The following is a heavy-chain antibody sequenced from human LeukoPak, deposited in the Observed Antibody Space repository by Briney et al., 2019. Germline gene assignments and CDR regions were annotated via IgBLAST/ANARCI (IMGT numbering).Heavy chain of an antibody. J-gene: IGHJ6*03. CDR2: IYYSGST. Sequence: PSETLSLTCTVSGGSISSYYWSWIRQPPGKGLEWVGYIYYSGSTNYNPSLKSRVTISVDTSKNQFSLKLSSVTAADTAVYYCARASLGIYYYYMGVWGKGTTVTVSS. CDR1: GGSISSYY. V-gene: IGHV4-59*01. CDR3: ARASLGIYYYYMGV.